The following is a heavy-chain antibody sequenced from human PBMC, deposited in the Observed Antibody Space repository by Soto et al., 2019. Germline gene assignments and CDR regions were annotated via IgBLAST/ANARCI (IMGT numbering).Heavy chain of an antibody. V-gene: IGHV3-23*01. J-gene: IGHJ4*02. CDR1: GFTFSSYA. D-gene: IGHD3-10*01. Sequence: EVQLLESGGRLVQPGGSMRLSCAASGFTFSSYAMSWVRQAPGKGLEWVSAISGSGGSTYYADSVKGRFTISRDNSKNTLYLQMNSLRAEDTAVYYCAKSQGWFGESDLDYWGQGTLVTVSS. CDR2: ISGSGGST. CDR3: AKSQGWFGESDLDY.